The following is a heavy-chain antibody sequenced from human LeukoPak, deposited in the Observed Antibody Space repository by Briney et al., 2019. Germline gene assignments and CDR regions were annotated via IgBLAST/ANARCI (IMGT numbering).Heavy chain of an antibody. J-gene: IGHJ1*01. V-gene: IGHV4-4*07. D-gene: IGHD3-22*01. CDR1: GGSISSYY. CDR2: IYTSGST. Sequence: SETLSLTCTVSGGSISSYYWSWIRQPAGKGLEWIGRIYTSGSTNYNPSLKSRVTMSVDTSKNQFSLKLSSVTAADTAVYYCARVGYYYDSSGYYRFLYFQHWGQGTLVTVSS. CDR3: ARVGYYYDSSGYYRFLYFQH.